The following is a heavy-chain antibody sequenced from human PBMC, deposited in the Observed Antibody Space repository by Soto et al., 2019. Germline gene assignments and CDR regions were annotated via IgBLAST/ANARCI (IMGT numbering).Heavy chain of an antibody. Sequence: ALRLSCAASGFTFSSYEMNWVRQAPGKGLEWVSYISSSGSTIYYADSVKGRFTISRDNAKNSLYLQMNSLRAEDTAVYYCASPPEGIVGAKRYGMDVWGQGTTVTVSS. CDR3: ASPPEGIVGAKRYGMDV. V-gene: IGHV3-48*03. J-gene: IGHJ6*02. CDR1: GFTFSSYE. D-gene: IGHD1-26*01. CDR2: ISSSGSTI.